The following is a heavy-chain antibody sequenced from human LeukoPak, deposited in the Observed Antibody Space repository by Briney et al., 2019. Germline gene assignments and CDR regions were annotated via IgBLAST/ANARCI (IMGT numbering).Heavy chain of an antibody. CDR2: IYYSGST. D-gene: IGHD3-10*01. CDR3: AGYTSGRFFFDF. V-gene: IGHV4-59*01. Sequence: SETLSLTCSVSGGSINTYYWSWLRQPPGKGLEWIGYIYYSGSTNYNPSLKSRVTMSVDTSKNQISLNLTSVDAADTAVYHCAGYTSGRFFFDFWGQGALVTVSS. CDR1: GGSINTYY. J-gene: IGHJ4*02.